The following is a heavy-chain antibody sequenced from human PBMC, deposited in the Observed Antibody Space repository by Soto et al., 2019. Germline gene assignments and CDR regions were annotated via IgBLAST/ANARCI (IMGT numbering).Heavy chain of an antibody. Sequence: SETLSLTCTVSGGSISSYYWSWIRQPPGKGLEWIGYIYYSGSTNYNPSLKSRVTISVDTSKNQFSLKLSSVTAADTAVYYCHAYYDSSGYYYVDYWGQGTLVTVSS. V-gene: IGHV4-59*08. D-gene: IGHD3-22*01. CDR3: HAYYDSSGYYYVDY. J-gene: IGHJ4*02. CDR2: IYYSGST. CDR1: GGSISSYY.